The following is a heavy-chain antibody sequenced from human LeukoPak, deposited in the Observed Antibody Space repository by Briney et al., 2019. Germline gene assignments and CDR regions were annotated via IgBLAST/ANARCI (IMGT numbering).Heavy chain of an antibody. V-gene: IGHV1-18*01. D-gene: IGHD3-10*01. CDR1: GYTFTSYG. CDR3: ARGEPALYGSGSSEPGHYYYYMDV. Sequence: ASVKVSCKASGYTFTSYGISWVRQAPGQGLEWMGWISAYNGNTNYAQKLLGRVTMTTDTSTSTAYMELRSLRSDDTAVYYCARGEPALYGSGSSEPGHYYYYMDVWGKGTTVTISS. CDR2: ISAYNGNT. J-gene: IGHJ6*03.